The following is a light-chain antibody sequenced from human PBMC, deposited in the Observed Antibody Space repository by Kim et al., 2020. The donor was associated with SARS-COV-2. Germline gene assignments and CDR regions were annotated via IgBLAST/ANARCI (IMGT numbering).Light chain of an antibody. CDR3: HQRSSWPVT. CDR2: DAS. CDR1: QGISNY. V-gene: IGKV3-11*01. Sequence: EIVLTQSPATLSLSPGDRATLSCRASQGISNYLAWYQQKPGQAPRLLISDASNRATGIPARFSGSGSGTDFTLTISSLEPEDFTFYYCHQRSSWPVTFGQGTKVDIK. J-gene: IGKJ1*01.